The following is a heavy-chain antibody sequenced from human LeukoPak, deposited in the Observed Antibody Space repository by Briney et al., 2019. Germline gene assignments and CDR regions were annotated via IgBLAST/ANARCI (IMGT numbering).Heavy chain of an antibody. J-gene: IGHJ6*02. D-gene: IGHD3-3*01. CDR1: GFTFSDYY. CDR2: ISSSSSYI. CDR3: TRGYDFWSSHYTDEDGMDV. V-gene: IGHV3-11*06. Sequence: GGSLRLSCAASGFTFSDYYMSWIRQAPGKGLEWVSYISSSSSYIYFADSVKGRFTISRDNAKNSLYLQMNSLRAEDTAVYYCTRGYDFWSSHYTDEDGMDVWGQGTTVTVSS.